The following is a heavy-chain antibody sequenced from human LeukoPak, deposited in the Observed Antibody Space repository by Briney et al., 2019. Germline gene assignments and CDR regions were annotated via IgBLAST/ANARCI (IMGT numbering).Heavy chain of an antibody. D-gene: IGHD2-2*01. CDR1: GGTFSSYA. CDR3: ARDFCSSTSCPGGDYYYYMDD. J-gene: IGHJ6*03. CDR2: IIPIFGTA. Sequence: SVKVSCKASGGTFSSYAISWVRQAPGQGLEWMGGIIPIFGTANYAQKFQGRVTITADESTSTAYMELSSLRSEDTAVYYCARDFCSSTSCPGGDYYYYMDDWGKGTAVTVSS. V-gene: IGHV1-69*01.